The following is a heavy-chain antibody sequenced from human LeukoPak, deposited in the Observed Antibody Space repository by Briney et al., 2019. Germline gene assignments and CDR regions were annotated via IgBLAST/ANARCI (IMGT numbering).Heavy chain of an antibody. CDR2: ISYDGSNK. V-gene: IGHV3-30-3*01. D-gene: IGHD6-19*01. J-gene: IGHJ4*02. CDR1: GFTFSSYA. CDR3: AREESGSSGWYDY. Sequence: GGSLILSCAASGFTFSSYAMHWVRQAPGKGLEWVAVISYDGSNKYYADSVKGRFTISRDNSKNTLYLQMNSLRAEDTAVYYCAREESGSSGWYDYWGQGTLVTVSS.